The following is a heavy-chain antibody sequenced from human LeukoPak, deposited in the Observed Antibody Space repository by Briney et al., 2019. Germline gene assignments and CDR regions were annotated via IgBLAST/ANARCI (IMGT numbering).Heavy chain of an antibody. D-gene: IGHD4-17*01. J-gene: IGHJ4*02. CDR2: LYSRGST. CDR3: TTHEFGDYEDNF. V-gene: IGHV4-39*01. CDR1: GDSISRMNYY. Sequence: SSETLSLTCSVSGDSISRMNYYWDWIRQSPGQGLEWIGTLYSRGSTFYNPSLESRVTMSVDASKNEFTLRLNSVTAADTAVYFCTTHEFGDYEDNFWGQGTLVTVSS.